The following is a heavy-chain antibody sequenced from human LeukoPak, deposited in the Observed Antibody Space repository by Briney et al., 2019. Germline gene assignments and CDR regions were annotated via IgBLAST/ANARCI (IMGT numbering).Heavy chain of an antibody. D-gene: IGHD3-10*02. CDR1: GFTFSSYA. J-gene: IGHJ4*02. Sequence: QPGGSLRLSCAASGFTFSSYAMSWVRQAPGKGLEWVSAISGSGGSTYYADSVKGRFTISRDNAKNSLFLKTDTLRGDDTGIYYCARDPNVLGITPYYFDFWGQGTLVTVSS. CDR3: ARDPNVLGITPYYFDF. CDR2: ISGSGGST. V-gene: IGHV3-23*01.